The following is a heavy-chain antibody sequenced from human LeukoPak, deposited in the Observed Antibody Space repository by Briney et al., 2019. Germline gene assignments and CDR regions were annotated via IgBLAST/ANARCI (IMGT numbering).Heavy chain of an antibody. CDR1: GGTFSSYA. Sequence: SVKVSCKASGGTFSSYAISWVRQAPGQGLEWMGGIIPIFGTANYAQKFQGRVTITADKSTSTAYMELSSLRSEDTAVYYCARDPGYSYGSEDYYFDYWGQGTLVTVSS. D-gene: IGHD5-18*01. J-gene: IGHJ4*02. V-gene: IGHV1-69*06. CDR3: ARDPGYSYGSEDYYFDY. CDR2: IIPIFGTA.